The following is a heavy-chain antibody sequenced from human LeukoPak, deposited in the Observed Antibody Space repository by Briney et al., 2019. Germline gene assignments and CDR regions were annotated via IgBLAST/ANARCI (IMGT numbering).Heavy chain of an antibody. CDR2: IKQDGSEI. J-gene: IGHJ4*02. CDR1: GFTFSNYW. V-gene: IGHV3-7*01. CDR3: AGGGDSKSYFGYFDY. Sequence: PGGSLRLSCAASGFTFSNYWMNWVRQAPGKGLEWVANIKQDGSEIFYVDSVKGRFTISRDNAKNSLYLQMNSLRAEDTAVHYCAGGGDSKSYFGYFDYWAQGTLVTVSS. D-gene: IGHD1-26*01.